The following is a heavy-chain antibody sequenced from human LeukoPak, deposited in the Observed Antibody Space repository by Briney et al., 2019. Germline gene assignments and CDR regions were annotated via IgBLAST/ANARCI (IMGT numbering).Heavy chain of an antibody. D-gene: IGHD2-21*02. CDR3: ARDQGTATSIFDY. Sequence: SGGSLRLSCAASGFTFSSYSMNRVRQAPGKGLEWVSSISSSSSYIYYADSVKGRFTISRDNAKNSLYLQMNSLRAEDTAVYYCARDQGTATSIFDYWGQGTLVTVSS. CDR2: ISSSSSYI. V-gene: IGHV3-21*01. CDR1: GFTFSSYS. J-gene: IGHJ4*02.